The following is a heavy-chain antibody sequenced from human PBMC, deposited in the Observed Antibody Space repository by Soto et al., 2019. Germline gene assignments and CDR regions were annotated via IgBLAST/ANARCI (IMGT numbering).Heavy chain of an antibody. Sequence: QVQLVQSGAEVKKPGASVKVSCKASGYTFTSYGISWVRQAPGQGLEWMGWISAYNGNTNYAQKLQGRVTMTTDTSTSIAYMELRSLRSDDTAVYYCAIVPTMVRERYNWFDPWGQGTLVTVSS. V-gene: IGHV1-18*01. D-gene: IGHD3-10*01. J-gene: IGHJ5*02. CDR2: ISAYNGNT. CDR3: AIVPTMVRERYNWFDP. CDR1: GYTFTSYG.